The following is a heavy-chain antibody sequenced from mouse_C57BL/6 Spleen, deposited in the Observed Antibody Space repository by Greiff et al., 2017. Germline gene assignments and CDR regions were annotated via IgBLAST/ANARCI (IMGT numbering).Heavy chain of an antibody. CDR3: AREAAAAVVAPSLDY. CDR1: GYAFSSSW. J-gene: IGHJ2*01. Sequence: QVQLQQSGPELVKPGASVKISCKASGYAFSSSWMNWVKQRPGKGLEWIGRLYPGDGDTNYNGKFKGKATLPADKSSSTAYMQLSSLTSEDSSVYFCAREAAAAVVAPSLDYWGQGTTPTVSS. V-gene: IGHV1-82*01. D-gene: IGHD1-1*01. CDR2: LYPGDGDT.